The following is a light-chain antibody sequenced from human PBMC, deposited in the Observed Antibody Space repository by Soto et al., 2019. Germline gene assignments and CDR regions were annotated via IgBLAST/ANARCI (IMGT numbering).Light chain of an antibody. J-gene: IGKJ5*01. CDR2: DAS. CDR3: QQYNNWPG. CDR1: QSVSSN. Sequence: EIVMTQSPATLSVSPGERATLSCRASQSVSSNLAWYQQKPGQAPRLLIYDASTRATGIPARFSGSGSGTEFTLTISSLHSEDFAVYYCQQYNNWPGFGQGTRLEIK. V-gene: IGKV3-15*01.